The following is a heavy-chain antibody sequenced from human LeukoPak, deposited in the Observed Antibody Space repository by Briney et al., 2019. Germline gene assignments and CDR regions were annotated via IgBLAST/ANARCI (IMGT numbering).Heavy chain of an antibody. J-gene: IGHJ5*02. V-gene: IGHV1-69*04. Sequence: SVKVSCKASGGTFSSYAISWVRQAPGQGLEWMGRITPILGIANYAQKFQGRVTITADKSTSTAYMELSSLRSEDTAVYYCARDTPYCSSTSCWVDPWGQGTLVTVSS. CDR3: ARDTPYCSSTSCWVDP. CDR2: ITPILGIA. CDR1: GGTFSSYA. D-gene: IGHD2-2*01.